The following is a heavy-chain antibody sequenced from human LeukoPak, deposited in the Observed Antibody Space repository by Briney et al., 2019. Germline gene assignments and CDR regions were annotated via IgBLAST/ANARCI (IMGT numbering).Heavy chain of an antibody. Sequence: GGSLRLSCAASGFTFSSYAMSWVRQAPGKGLEWVSVIYSGGSTYYADSVKGRFTISRDNSKNTLYLQMNSLRAEDTAVYYCARGRKNDYWGQGTLVTVSS. V-gene: IGHV3-66*02. CDR2: IYSGGST. CDR3: ARGRKNDY. J-gene: IGHJ4*02. CDR1: GFTFSSYA.